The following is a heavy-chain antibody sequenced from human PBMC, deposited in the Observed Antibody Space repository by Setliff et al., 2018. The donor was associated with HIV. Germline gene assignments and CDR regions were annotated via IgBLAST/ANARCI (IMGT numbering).Heavy chain of an antibody. V-gene: IGHV1-46*01. CDR2: INPSGGST. CDR3: SRDVGVPGRGNALDY. Sequence: ASVKVSCKASGYTFTSYYMHWVRQAPGQGLEWMGIINPSGGSTSYAQKFEGRVTVTRDTSINTVYMEVGSLRSDDTAVYYCSRDVGVPGRGNALDYWGQGTQVTVSS. CDR1: GYTFTSYY. J-gene: IGHJ4*02. D-gene: IGHD1-26*01.